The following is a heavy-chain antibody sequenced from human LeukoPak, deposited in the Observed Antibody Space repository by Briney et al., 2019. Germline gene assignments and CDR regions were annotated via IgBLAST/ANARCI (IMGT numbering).Heavy chain of an antibody. V-gene: IGHV3-7*01. CDR2: IKQDESEK. J-gene: IGHJ4*02. D-gene: IGHD3-9*01. CDR1: GFTFSSYW. Sequence: GGSLRLSCAASGFTFSSYWMSWVRQAPGKGLEWVANIKQDESEKYYVDSVKGRFTISRDNAKNSLYLQMNSLRAEDTAVYYCARGEDYDILTGFDYWGRETLVTVSS. CDR3: ARGEDYDILTGFDY.